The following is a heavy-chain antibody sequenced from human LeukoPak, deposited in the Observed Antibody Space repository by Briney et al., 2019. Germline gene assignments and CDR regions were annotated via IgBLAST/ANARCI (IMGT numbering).Heavy chain of an antibody. CDR1: GYTFTGYY. D-gene: IGHD3-3*01. CDR2: INPNSGGT. Sequence: ASVKVSFKASGYTFTGYYMHWVRQAPGQGLEWMGWINPNSGGTNYAQKFQGRVTMTRDTSISTAYMELSRLRSDDTAVYYCARANSITIFGVVDNYYGMDVWGQGTTVTVSS. CDR3: ARANSITIFGVVDNYYGMDV. V-gene: IGHV1-2*02. J-gene: IGHJ6*02.